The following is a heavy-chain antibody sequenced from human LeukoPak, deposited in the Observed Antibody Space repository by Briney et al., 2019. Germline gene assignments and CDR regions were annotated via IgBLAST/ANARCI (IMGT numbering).Heavy chain of an antibody. J-gene: IGHJ4*02. D-gene: IGHD3-22*01. Sequence: SETLSLTCAVYGGSFSGYYWSWIRQPPGKGLEWIGEIIHSGSTNYNPSLKSRVTISVDTSKNQFSLKLSSVTAADTAVYYCARGAPDTYYYDSSGYYDDYWGQGTLVTVSS. CDR3: ARGAPDTYYYDSSGYYDDY. CDR2: IIHSGST. V-gene: IGHV4-34*01. CDR1: GGSFSGYY.